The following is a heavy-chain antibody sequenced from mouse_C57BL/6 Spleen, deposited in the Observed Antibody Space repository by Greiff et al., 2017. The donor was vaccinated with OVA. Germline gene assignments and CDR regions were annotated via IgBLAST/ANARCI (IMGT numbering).Heavy chain of an antibody. V-gene: IGHV1-59*01. CDR3: GGFYAMDY. J-gene: IGHJ4*01. CDR2: IDPSDSYT. CDR1: GYTFTSYW. Sequence: QVQLQQPGAELVRPGTSVKLSCKASGYTFTSYWMHWVKQRPGQGLEWIGVIDPSDSYTNYNQKFKGKATLTVDTSSSTAYLQLSSLTSEDSAVYYCGGFYAMDYWGQGTSVTVSS.